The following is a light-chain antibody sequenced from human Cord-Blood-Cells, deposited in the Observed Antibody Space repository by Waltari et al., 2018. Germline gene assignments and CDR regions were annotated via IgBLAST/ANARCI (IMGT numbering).Light chain of an antibody. Sequence: DIQLTPSPSSLSASVGDRVTITCRASQSISSYLHWYQQKPGKAPKLLIYAASSLQSGVPSRCSGSGSGTDFTLTISSLQPEDFATYYCQQSYSTPWTFGQGTKVEIK. V-gene: IGKV1-39*01. CDR3: QQSYSTPWT. CDR1: QSISSY. CDR2: AAS. J-gene: IGKJ1*01.